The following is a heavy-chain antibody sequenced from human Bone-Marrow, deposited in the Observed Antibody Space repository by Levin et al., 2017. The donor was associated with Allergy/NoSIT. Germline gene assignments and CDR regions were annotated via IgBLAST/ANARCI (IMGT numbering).Heavy chain of an antibody. CDR2: ISTTGSTV. J-gene: IGHJ6*02. Sequence: GESLKISCAASGFTFRTYSMNWVRQAPGKGLEWVSYISTTGSTVYYADSVRGRFTISRDNAKNSLYLQMNSLRDEDTAVYYCAREKGYCSGTTCYAGYYYGVDVWGQGTTVTVSS. D-gene: IGHD2-2*01. CDR1: GFTFRTYS. V-gene: IGHV3-48*02. CDR3: AREKGYCSGTTCYAGYYYGVDV.